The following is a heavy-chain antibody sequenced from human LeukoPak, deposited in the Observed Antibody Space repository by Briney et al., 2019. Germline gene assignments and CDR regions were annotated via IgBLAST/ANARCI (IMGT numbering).Heavy chain of an antibody. V-gene: IGHV3-48*01. CDR1: GFTFSQYS. D-gene: IGHD5-12*01. Sequence: PGGSLRLSCAASGFTFSQYSMNWVRQAPGKGLEWVSHIRSSSETFYADSVEGRFTISRDNARNSLYLQMNNLRGEDTAIYYCARDAGNSGYGCDLWGQGTLVTVSS. CDR2: IRSSSET. J-gene: IGHJ5*02. CDR3: ARDAGNSGYGCDL.